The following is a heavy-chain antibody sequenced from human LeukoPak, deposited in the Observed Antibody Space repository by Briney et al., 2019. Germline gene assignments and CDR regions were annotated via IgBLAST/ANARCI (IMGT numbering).Heavy chain of an antibody. V-gene: IGHV3-9*01. CDR1: GFTFDDYA. CDR2: ISWNSGSI. D-gene: IGHD3-10*01. CDR3: AKSSWTGHYYMDV. J-gene: IGHJ6*03. Sequence: RSGGSLRLSCAASGFTFDDYAMHWVRQAPGKGLEWVSGISWNSGSIGYADSVKGRFTISRDNSKNTLYLQMNSLRAEDTAVYYCAKSSWTGHYYMDVWGKGTTVTVSS.